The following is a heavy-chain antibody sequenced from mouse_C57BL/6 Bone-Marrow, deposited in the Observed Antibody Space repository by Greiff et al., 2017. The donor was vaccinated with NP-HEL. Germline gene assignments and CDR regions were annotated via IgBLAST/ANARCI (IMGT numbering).Heavy chain of an antibody. V-gene: IGHV8-8*01. CDR3: ARIPSNYGFMDY. CDR2: IGWDDDK. D-gene: IGHD2-5*01. CDR1: GFSLSTFGIG. J-gene: IGHJ4*01. Sequence: QVPLKVSGPGILQPSQTLSLTCSFSGFSLSTFGIGVGWIRQPSGQGLDWLAHIGWDDDKYYNPALKSRLTLSKDTSKTQVFLKFANVDTADTATYYCARIPSNYGFMDYWGQGTSVTVSS.